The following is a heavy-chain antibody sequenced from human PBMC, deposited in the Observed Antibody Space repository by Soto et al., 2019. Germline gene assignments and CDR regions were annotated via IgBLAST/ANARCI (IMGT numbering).Heavy chain of an antibody. Sequence: GAALQSSCKGPGYSVSSSWRGWVRQMTGKGLEWMGIIYPGDSDTRYSPSFQGQVTISADKSISTAYLQWSSLKASHTAMYYCARTYYMDVWGKGTTVTVS. CDR2: IYPGDSDT. CDR1: GYSVSSSW. CDR3: ARTYYMDV. J-gene: IGHJ6*03. V-gene: IGHV5-51*01.